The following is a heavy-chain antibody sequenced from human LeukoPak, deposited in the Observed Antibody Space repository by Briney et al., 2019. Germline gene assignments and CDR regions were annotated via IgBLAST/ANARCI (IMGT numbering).Heavy chain of an antibody. D-gene: IGHD3-10*01. CDR2: IKQDGSEK. CDR3: TRNVRGVISAQPYNWFDP. Sequence: GGSLRLSCAASGFTFSSYWMSWVRQAPGKGLEWVANIKQDGSEKYYVDSVKGRFTISRDNAKNSLYLQMNSLRAEDTAVYYCTRNVRGVISAQPYNWFDPWGQGTLVTVSS. V-gene: IGHV3-7*01. CDR1: GFTFSSYW. J-gene: IGHJ5*02.